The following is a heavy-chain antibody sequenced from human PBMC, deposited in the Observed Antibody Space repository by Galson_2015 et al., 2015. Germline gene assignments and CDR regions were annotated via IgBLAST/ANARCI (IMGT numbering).Heavy chain of an antibody. CDR2: INADNGNT. V-gene: IGHV1-3*01. Sequence: SVKVSCKASGYTFTSYAMHWVRQAPGQGLEWMGWINADNGNTKYSQNFQGRVTITRDTSASTAYMELSSLRSEDTAVYYCARIITMVQGVSKYNWFDPWGQGTLVTVSS. CDR3: ARIITMVQGVSKYNWFDP. D-gene: IGHD3-10*01. J-gene: IGHJ5*02. CDR1: GYTFTSYA.